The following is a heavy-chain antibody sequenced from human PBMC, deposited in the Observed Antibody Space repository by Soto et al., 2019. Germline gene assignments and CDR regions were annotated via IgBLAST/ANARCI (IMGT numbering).Heavy chain of an antibody. J-gene: IGHJ4*02. D-gene: IGHD6-19*01. CDR3: ARDLGWAFDS. V-gene: IGHV3-48*02. CDR1: XXTFSTFS. Sequence: EVQLVESGGGSVQPGGSLRLSCAASXXTFSTFSMNWVRQAPGRGLEWISYISGGGRPISYADSVKGRFTISRDNAKNSLYLQMDSLTDEDTAVYYCARDLGWAFDSWGQGTLVTVSS. CDR2: ISGGGRPI.